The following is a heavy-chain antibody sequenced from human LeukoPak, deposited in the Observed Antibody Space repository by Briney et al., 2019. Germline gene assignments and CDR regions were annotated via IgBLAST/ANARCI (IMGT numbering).Heavy chain of an antibody. CDR3: ARAGGVGLTVTTYYYYYMDV. D-gene: IGHD4-11*01. CDR2: MNPNSGNT. J-gene: IGHJ6*03. V-gene: IGHV1-8*03. Sequence: GASVKVSCKASGYTFTGYYMHWVRRAPGQGLEWMGWMNPNSGNTGYAQKFQGRVTITRNTSISTAYMELSSLRSEDTAVYYCARAGGVGLTVTTYYYYYMDVWGKGTTVTVSS. CDR1: GYTFTGYY.